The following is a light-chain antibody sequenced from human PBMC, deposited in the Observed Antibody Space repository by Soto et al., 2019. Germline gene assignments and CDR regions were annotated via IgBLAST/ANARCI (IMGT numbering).Light chain of an antibody. Sequence: QSVLTQPPSASGTPGQRVTISCSGSSSNIGSNFVYWYQQPPGTAPTLLIYRNNQRPSGVPDRFSGSKSGTAASLAISGLRSEDEAYYYCAAWDDSLNVVFGGGTKLTVL. CDR2: RNN. V-gene: IGLV1-47*01. CDR3: AAWDDSLNVV. CDR1: SSNIGSNF. J-gene: IGLJ2*01.